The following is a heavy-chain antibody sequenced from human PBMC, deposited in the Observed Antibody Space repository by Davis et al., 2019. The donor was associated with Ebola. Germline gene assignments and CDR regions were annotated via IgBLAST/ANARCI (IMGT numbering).Heavy chain of an antibody. D-gene: IGHD2-2*02. CDR1: GAFSSGNW. CDR2: IYQTGTT. CDR3: ARFPAVSAAILRYGMDV. Sequence: MPSETLSLTCTVSGAFSSGNWWIWVRHLPGKGLEWIGEIYQTGTTNYNPSLKSRAIISVDTSKNQFSLKLSSVTAADTAVYYCARFPAVSAAILRYGMDVWGQGTTVTVSS. V-gene: IGHV4-4*02. J-gene: IGHJ6*02.